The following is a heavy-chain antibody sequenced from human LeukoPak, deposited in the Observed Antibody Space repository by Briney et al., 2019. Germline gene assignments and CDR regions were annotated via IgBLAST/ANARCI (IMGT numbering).Heavy chain of an antibody. CDR2: IRYDGSNK. CDR3: AKDHYYGSGKYYFDY. Sequence: GGSLRLSCAASGFTFSSYGMHWVRQAPGKGLEWAAFIRYDGSNKYYADSVKGRFTISRDNSKNTLYLQMNSLRAEDTAVYYCAKDHYYGSGKYYFDYWGQGTLVTVSS. V-gene: IGHV3-30*02. J-gene: IGHJ4*02. D-gene: IGHD3-10*01. CDR1: GFTFSSYG.